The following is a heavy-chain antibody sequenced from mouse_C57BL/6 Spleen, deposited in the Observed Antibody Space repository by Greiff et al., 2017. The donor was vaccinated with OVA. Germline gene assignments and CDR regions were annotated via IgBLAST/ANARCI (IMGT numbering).Heavy chain of an antibody. Sequence: EVQVVESGEGLVKPGGSLKLSCAASGFTFSSYAMSWVRQTPEKRLEWVAYISSGGDYIYYADTVKGRFTISRDNARNTLYLQMSSLKSEDTAMYYCTRDGMVTTEGTGFDYWGQGTTLTVSS. CDR1: GFTFSSYA. D-gene: IGHD2-2*01. V-gene: IGHV5-9-1*02. CDR3: TRDGMVTTEGTGFDY. J-gene: IGHJ2*01. CDR2: ISSGGDYI.